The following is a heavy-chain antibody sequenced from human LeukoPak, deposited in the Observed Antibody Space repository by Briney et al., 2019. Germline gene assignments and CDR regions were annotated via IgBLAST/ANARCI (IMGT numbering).Heavy chain of an antibody. J-gene: IGHJ6*03. Sequence: GGSLRLSCTPSGFTFNSYAMFWVRQAPGKGLEWVSLIWYDGSNKYYADSVKGRFTISRDDSKNTLYLQMNSLRAEDTAVYYCARARGWQPNYYYYYMDVWGTGTTVTVSS. CDR1: GFTFNSYA. CDR3: ARARGWQPNYYYYYMDV. D-gene: IGHD2-15*01. V-gene: IGHV3-33*07. CDR2: IWYDGSNK.